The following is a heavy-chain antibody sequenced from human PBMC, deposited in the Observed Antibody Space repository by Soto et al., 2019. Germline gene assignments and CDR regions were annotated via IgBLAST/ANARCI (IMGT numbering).Heavy chain of an antibody. J-gene: IGHJ4*02. D-gene: IGHD3-16*01. V-gene: IGHV4-39*01. CDR3: AGQKHGDNWYVGEY. Sequence: QVQVQESGPGLVKPSETLSLMCTVSGVSITSSSYYWAWIRQAQGKGRDGIGSFSYTGNTYSNPSLNSRVTISVDALKHQFSMKVNSVTASDTAVYYCAGQKHGDNWYVGEYWGQGTLGTVSS. CDR2: FSYTGNT. CDR1: GVSITSSSYY.